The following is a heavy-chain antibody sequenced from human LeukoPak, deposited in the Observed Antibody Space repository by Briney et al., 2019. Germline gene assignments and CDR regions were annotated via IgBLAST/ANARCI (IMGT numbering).Heavy chain of an antibody. D-gene: IGHD3-9*01. J-gene: IGHJ5*01. CDR3: VRDWDHFDFDS. V-gene: IGHV3-74*01. CDR1: GFTFSNYW. Sequence: GGSLRLSCAASGFTFSNYWIHWVRQAPGKGLVWVSRINPAGNYANYADSVKGRFTISRDNAKNTLYLQMKSLRAEDTAVYYCVRDWDHFDFDSWGLGTLVTVSS. CDR2: INPAGNYA.